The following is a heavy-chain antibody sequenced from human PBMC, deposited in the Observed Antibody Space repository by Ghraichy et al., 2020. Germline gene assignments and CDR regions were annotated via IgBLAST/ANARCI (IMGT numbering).Heavy chain of an antibody. CDR2: IKNDGSQS. V-gene: IGHV3-7*03. D-gene: IGHD3-3*01. Sequence: GGSLRLSCVASGFTFSSYWMSWVRQAPGKGLECVANIKNDGSQSYFVDSVKGRFTISRDNAKNSLYLQMNSLRAEDTAVYYCARGYDFWSGGREAVFWFDPWGQGTLVTVSS. CDR3: ARGYDFWSGGREAVFWFDP. CDR1: GFTFSSYW. J-gene: IGHJ5*02.